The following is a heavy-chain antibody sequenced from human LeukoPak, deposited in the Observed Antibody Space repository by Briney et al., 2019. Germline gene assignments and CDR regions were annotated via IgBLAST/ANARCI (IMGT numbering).Heavy chain of an antibody. D-gene: IGHD6-13*01. CDR2: IYHSGST. J-gene: IGHJ4*02. Sequence: SGTLSLTCAVSGGSISSSNWWSWVRQPPGKGLEWIGEIYHSGSTNYNPSLKSRVAISVDKSKNQFSLKLSSVTAADTAVYYCAREGEEYSSRGYYFDYWGQGTLVTVSS. CDR1: GGSISSSNW. V-gene: IGHV4-4*02. CDR3: AREGEEYSSRGYYFDY.